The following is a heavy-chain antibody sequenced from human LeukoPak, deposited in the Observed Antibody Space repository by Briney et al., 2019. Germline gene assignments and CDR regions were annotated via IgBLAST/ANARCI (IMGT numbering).Heavy chain of an antibody. V-gene: IGHV1-18*01. CDR2: ISAYNGNT. Sequence: GASVKVSCKASGYTFTSYGISWVRRAPGQGLEWMGWISAYNGNTNYAQKLQGRVTMTTDTPTSTAYMELRSLRSDDTAVYYCARHPTRNNNWNFSYWGQGTLVTVSS. J-gene: IGHJ4*02. CDR3: ARHPTRNNNWNFSY. D-gene: IGHD1-7*01. CDR1: GYTFTSYG.